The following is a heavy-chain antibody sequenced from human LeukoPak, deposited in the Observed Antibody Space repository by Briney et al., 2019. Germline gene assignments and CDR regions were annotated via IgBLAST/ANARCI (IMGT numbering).Heavy chain of an antibody. Sequence: ASVKVSCKVSGYTVTELSMHWVRQAPGKGLEWMGGFDPEDGETIYAHKFQGRVTMTEDTSTDTAYMELSSLRSEDTAVYYCATDRGGATDFDYWGQGTLVTVSS. J-gene: IGHJ4*02. CDR1: GYTVTELS. CDR2: FDPEDGET. D-gene: IGHD1-26*01. V-gene: IGHV1-24*01. CDR3: ATDRGGATDFDY.